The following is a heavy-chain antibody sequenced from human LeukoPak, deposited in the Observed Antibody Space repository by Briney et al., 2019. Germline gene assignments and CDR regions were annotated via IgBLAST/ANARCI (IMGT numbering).Heavy chain of an antibody. V-gene: IGHV1-2*02. CDR2: INPNSGGT. Sequence: GASVKVSCKASGYTFTGYYMHWVRQAPGQGIEWMGWINPNSGGTNYAQKFQGRVTMTRETDISTAYMQLSRLRSDDTAVYYCARVGDGGSYSQIGYWGQGTLVTVSS. J-gene: IGHJ4*02. CDR3: ARVGDGGSYSQIGY. D-gene: IGHD1-26*01. CDR1: GYTFTGYY.